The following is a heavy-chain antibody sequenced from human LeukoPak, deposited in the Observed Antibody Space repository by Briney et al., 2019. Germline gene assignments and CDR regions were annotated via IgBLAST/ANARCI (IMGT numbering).Heavy chain of an antibody. CDR3: ARGRYYGMDV. Sequence: GGSLRLSCAASGFTFTSYWMHWVRQAPGKGLVWVSRVNSDGSSTTYADSVKGRFTISRDNAKNTLYLQMNSLRAEDKAVYYCARGRYYGMDVWGQGTTVTVSS. CDR1: GFTFTSYW. V-gene: IGHV3-74*01. CDR2: VNSDGSST. J-gene: IGHJ6*02.